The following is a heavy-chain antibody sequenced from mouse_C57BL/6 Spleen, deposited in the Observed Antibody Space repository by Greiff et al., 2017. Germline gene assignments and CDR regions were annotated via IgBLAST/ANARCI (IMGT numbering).Heavy chain of an antibody. D-gene: IGHD2-5*01. J-gene: IGHJ3*01. CDR3: ARSYYSNRLLAD. CDR2: IRNKANGYTT. Sequence: EVQGVESGGGLVQPGGSLSLSCAASGFTFTDYYMSWVRQPPGKALEWLGFIRNKANGYTTEYSASVKGRFTISRDNSQSILYLQRKALRAEDSATYYCARSYYSNRLLADWGQGTLVTVSA. V-gene: IGHV7-3*01. CDR1: GFTFTDYY.